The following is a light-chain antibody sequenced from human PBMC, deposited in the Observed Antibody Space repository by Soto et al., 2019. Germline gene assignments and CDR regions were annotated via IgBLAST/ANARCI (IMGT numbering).Light chain of an antibody. V-gene: IGKV3-15*01. Sequence: EAVMTQYTDTLSLSPGERATLSCRASQSVSDNLAWYQQRPGQGPRLLIYGASTRATGIPARFSGSGSGTEFTLTISSLQSEDFAVYYCQQYKNWPHTFGQGTKVDIK. CDR1: QSVSDN. CDR3: QQYKNWPHT. J-gene: IGKJ1*01. CDR2: GAS.